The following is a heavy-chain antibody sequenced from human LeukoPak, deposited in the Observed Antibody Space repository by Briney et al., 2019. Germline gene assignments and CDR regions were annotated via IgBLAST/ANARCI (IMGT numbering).Heavy chain of an antibody. CDR2: ITSGGDT. D-gene: IGHD2-15*01. Sequence: GGSLRLSCAASGFTFNSYAMTWVRQAPGKGLEWVSAITSGGDTYYADSVKGLFTISRDNSKNTLYLQMSNLGAEDTAVYYCTKRAAGGGSCYGWYWGQGTLVTVSS. J-gene: IGHJ4*02. CDR1: GFTFNSYA. CDR3: TKRAAGGGSCYGWY. V-gene: IGHV3-23*01.